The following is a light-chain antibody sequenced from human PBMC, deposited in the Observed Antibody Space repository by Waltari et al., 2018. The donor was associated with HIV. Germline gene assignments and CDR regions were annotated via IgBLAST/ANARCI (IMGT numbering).Light chain of an antibody. CDR2: EVT. V-gene: IGLV2-23*02. J-gene: IGLJ1*01. Sequence: QSALTQPASVSGSPGQSITISCTGTSSDGGSYNLVSWYQQYPGKVPKLMIYEVTKRPSGVSNRFSGSKSGNTASLTISGLQAEDEADYYCCSYAGSRTYVFGTGTKVPVL. CDR1: SSDGGSYNL. CDR3: CSYAGSRTYV.